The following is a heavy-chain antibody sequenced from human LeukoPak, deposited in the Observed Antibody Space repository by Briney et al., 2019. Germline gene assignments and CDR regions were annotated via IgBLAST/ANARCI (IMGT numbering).Heavy chain of an antibody. CDR1: GGSISSHY. V-gene: IGHV4-59*11. CDR3: ARFRQQLVWAGVLGDAFDI. D-gene: IGHD6-13*01. Sequence: SETLSHTCTVSGGSISSHYWSWIRQPPGKGLEWIGYIYYSGSTNYNPSLKSRVTISVDTSKNQFSLKLSSVTAADTAVYYCARFRQQLVWAGVLGDAFDIWGQGTMVTVSS. J-gene: IGHJ3*02. CDR2: IYYSGST.